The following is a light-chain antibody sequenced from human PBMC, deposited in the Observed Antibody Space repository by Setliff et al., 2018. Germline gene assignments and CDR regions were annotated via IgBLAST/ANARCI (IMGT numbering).Light chain of an antibody. CDR2: DVS. CDR3: CSYTGTSTPYV. J-gene: IGLJ1*01. V-gene: IGLV2-14*01. Sequence: QSALTQPASVSGSPGQSIAVSCTGSGSDVGAYKFVSWYQQRPGKAPRLMIYDVSNRPSGVSDRFSGSKSGNTASLTISGLQAEDEADYYCCSYTGTSTPYVFGTGTKVIVL. CDR1: GSDVGAYKF.